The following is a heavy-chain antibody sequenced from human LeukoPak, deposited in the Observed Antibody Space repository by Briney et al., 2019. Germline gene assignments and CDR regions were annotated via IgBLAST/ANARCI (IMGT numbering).Heavy chain of an antibody. J-gene: IGHJ4*02. CDR1: GFTFSSYG. Sequence: GGSLRLSCAASGFTFSSYGMHWVRQAPGKGLEWVAVISYDGSNKYYADSVKGRFTISRDNSKNTLYLQMNSLRAEDTAVYYCAKVHHGDYVGDYWGQGTLVTVSS. V-gene: IGHV3-30*18. D-gene: IGHD4-17*01. CDR2: ISYDGSNK. CDR3: AKVHHGDYVGDY.